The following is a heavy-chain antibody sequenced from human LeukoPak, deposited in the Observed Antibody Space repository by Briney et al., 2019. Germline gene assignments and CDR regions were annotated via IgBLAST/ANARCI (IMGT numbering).Heavy chain of an antibody. Sequence: GGSLRLSCAASGFTFSNYAMHWVRQAPGKGLEWVAVISYDGSNKYYADSVKGRFTISRDNSKNTLYLQMNSLRAEDTAVYYCARDGEMWSSSWYVFDYWGQGTLVTVSS. D-gene: IGHD6-13*01. CDR1: GFTFSNYA. CDR3: ARDGEMWSSSWYVFDY. CDR2: ISYDGSNK. J-gene: IGHJ4*02. V-gene: IGHV3-30-3*01.